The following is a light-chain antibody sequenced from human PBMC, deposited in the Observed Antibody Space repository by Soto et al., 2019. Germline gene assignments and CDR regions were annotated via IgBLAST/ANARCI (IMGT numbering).Light chain of an antibody. CDR1: QSVSSSY. CDR3: QQRSNWLPIT. Sequence: EIVLTQSPGTLSLSPGERATLSCRASQSVSSSYLAWYQQKPGQAPSLLIYDASNRATGIPARFSGSGSGTDFTLTISSLEPEDFAVYYCQQRSNWLPITFGQGTRLEIK. J-gene: IGKJ5*01. V-gene: IGKV3D-20*02. CDR2: DAS.